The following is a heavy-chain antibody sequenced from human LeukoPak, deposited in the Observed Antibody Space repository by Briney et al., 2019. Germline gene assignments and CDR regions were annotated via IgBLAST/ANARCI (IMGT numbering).Heavy chain of an antibody. Sequence: GGSLRLSCAASGFTFSSYGMSWVRQAPGKGLEWVSAISGSGGSTYYADSVKGRFTISRDNSKNTLYLQMNGLRAEDTAVYYCAKDPGLVVVITVFDYWGQGTLVTVSS. CDR2: ISGSGGST. D-gene: IGHD3-22*01. J-gene: IGHJ4*02. CDR3: AKDPGLVVVITVFDY. CDR1: GFTFSSYG. V-gene: IGHV3-23*01.